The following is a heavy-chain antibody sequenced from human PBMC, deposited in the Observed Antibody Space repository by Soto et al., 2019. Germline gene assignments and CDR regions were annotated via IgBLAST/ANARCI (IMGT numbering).Heavy chain of an antibody. CDR3: AREAAPRDAFDI. CDR1: GFTFSSYA. CDR2: ISYDGSNK. Sequence: ESGGGVVQPGRSLRLSCAASGFTFSSYAMHWVRQAPGKGLEWVAVISYDGSNKYYADSVKGRFTISRDNSKNTLYLQMNSLRAEDTAVYYCAREAAPRDAFDIWGQGTMVTVSS. V-gene: IGHV3-30-3*01. J-gene: IGHJ3*02. D-gene: IGHD6-6*01.